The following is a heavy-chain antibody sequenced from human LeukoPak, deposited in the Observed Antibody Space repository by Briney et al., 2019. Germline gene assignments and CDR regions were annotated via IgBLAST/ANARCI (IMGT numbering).Heavy chain of an antibody. CDR2: INPNNGAT. J-gene: IGHJ4*02. Sequence: ASVTVSCEASGYTFIGNYLHWVRQTPGQGLEWMGWINPNNGATNSAQKFQDRVALTRDLSINTAFMKLSNLTSDDTAMYFCAWGGWLHPIYYGGRGTLVTVSS. CDR3: AWGGWLHPIYY. D-gene: IGHD3-10*01. CDR1: GYTFIGNY. V-gene: IGHV1-2*02.